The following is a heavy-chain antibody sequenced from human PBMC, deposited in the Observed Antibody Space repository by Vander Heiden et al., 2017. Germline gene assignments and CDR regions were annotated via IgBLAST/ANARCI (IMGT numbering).Heavy chain of an antibody. Sequence: QVQLQELGPGLVKPSQTLSITCTLSGGYISSGGYYWSSLRQHPGKGLEWIEYIYYNGSNYYNPSLKSRVTIAVDTSKNQFSLKLSSVAAADTAVYYCARVVVRGVDPVDPWGQGTLGTGSS. V-gene: IGHV4-31*03. D-gene: IGHD3-10*01. J-gene: IGHJ5*02. CDR1: GGYISSGGYY. CDR3: ARVVVRGVDPVDP. CDR2: IYYNGSN.